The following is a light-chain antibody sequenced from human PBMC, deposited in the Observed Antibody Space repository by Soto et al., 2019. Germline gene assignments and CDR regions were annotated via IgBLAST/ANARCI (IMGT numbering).Light chain of an antibody. CDR1: SSNIGSNT. J-gene: IGLJ1*01. Sequence: QSVLTQPPSASGTPGQRVTISCSGSSSNIGSNTVSWYQQVPGTAPKLLIYSNNQRPSGVPDRFSGSKSGTSASLATSGLQSEDEADYYCAAWDDGLNGYVFGTATKLTVL. V-gene: IGLV1-44*01. CDR3: AAWDDGLNGYV. CDR2: SNN.